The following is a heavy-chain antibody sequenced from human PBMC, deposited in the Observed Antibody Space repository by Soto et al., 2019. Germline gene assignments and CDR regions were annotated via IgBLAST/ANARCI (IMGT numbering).Heavy chain of an antibody. CDR2: INAGNGDT. Sequence: QVQLVQSGAEVKKPGASVKVSCKASRYSFTTYALHWVRQAPGQRLEWMGWINAGNGDTKYSEKLQGRVTITRDTSANTAYMELSSLRSEDTSVYYCARDPGTGAALRAYHFDYWGQGTLVTVSS. CDR3: ARDPGTGAALRAYHFDY. D-gene: IGHD1-1*01. V-gene: IGHV1-3*01. J-gene: IGHJ4*02. CDR1: RYSFTTYA.